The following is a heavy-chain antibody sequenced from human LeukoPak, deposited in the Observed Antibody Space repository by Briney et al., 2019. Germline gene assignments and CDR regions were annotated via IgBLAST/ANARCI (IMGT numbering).Heavy chain of an antibody. CDR3: ASSPGKYYYGSGSEFDY. Sequence: GGSLRLSCAASGFTFISYAMHWVRQAPGKGLEWVAVISYDGSNKYYADSVKGRFTISRDNSKNTLYLQMNSLRAEDTAVYYCASSPGKYYYGSGSEFDYWGQGTLVTVSS. CDR2: ISYDGSNK. D-gene: IGHD3-10*01. V-gene: IGHV3-30*04. CDR1: GFTFISYA. J-gene: IGHJ4*02.